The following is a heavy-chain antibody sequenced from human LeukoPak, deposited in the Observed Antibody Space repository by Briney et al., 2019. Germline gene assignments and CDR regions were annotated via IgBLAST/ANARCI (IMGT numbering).Heavy chain of an antibody. V-gene: IGHV4-59*08. D-gene: IGHD6-19*01. CDR3: ARGGPSSGWSYFDY. CDR1: GGSISRYY. CDR2: MYYSGST. J-gene: IGHJ4*02. Sequence: SETLSLTCTVSGGSISRYYWSWIRQPPGKGLEWIGYMYYSGSTNYNPSLKSRVTISADTSKNQFSLKLSSVTAADTAVYYCARGGPSSGWSYFDYWGQGTLVTVSS.